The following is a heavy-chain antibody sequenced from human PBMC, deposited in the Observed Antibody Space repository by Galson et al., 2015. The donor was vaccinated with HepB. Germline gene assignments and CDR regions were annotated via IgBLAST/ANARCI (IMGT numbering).Heavy chain of an antibody. CDR2: ISAGSVST. J-gene: IGHJ4*02. CDR3: AKGAASYYYGSGILDS. D-gene: IGHD3-10*01. CDR1: GFTFSSYA. V-gene: IGHV3-23*01. Sequence: SLRLSCAASGFTFSSYAMNWVRQAPGKGLEWVSTISAGSVSTFYADSVRGRLTISRDNSKNMLYLHMNSLRVEDTAVYYCAKGAASYYYGSGILDSWGQGTLLTVSS.